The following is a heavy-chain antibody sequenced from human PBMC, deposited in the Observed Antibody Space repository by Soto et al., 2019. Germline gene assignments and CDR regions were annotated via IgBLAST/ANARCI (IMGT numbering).Heavy chain of an antibody. J-gene: IGHJ4*02. Sequence: SVKVSCKASGYTFTGYYMHWVRQAPGQGLEWMGWINPNSGGTNYAQKFQGWVTMTRDTSISTAYMELSRLRSGDTAVYYCARGVVATISGGYYFDYWGQGTLVTVSS. CDR3: ARGVVATISGGYYFDY. CDR1: GYTFTGYY. D-gene: IGHD5-12*01. CDR2: INPNSGGT. V-gene: IGHV1-2*04.